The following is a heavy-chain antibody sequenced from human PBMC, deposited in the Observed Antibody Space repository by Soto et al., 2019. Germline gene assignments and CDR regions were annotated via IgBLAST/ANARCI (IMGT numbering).Heavy chain of an antibody. CDR3: AKDLPLVLLWFGESTPFDP. V-gene: IGHV3-23*01. CDR1: GFTFSSYA. D-gene: IGHD3-10*01. Sequence: PGGSLRLSCAASGFTFSSYAMSWVRQAPGKGLEWVSAISGSGGSTYYADSVKGRFTISRDNSKNTLYLQMNSLGVEDTAVYYCAKDLPLVLLWFGESTPFDPWGQGTLVTVSS. J-gene: IGHJ5*02. CDR2: ISGSGGST.